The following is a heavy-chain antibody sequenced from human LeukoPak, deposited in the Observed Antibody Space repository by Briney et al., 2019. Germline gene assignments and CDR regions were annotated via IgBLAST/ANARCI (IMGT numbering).Heavy chain of an antibody. CDR1: GYSFTNYW. D-gene: IGHD2-15*01. V-gene: IGHV5-51*01. CDR3: ARIAVAATPSYFDY. CDR2: IYPADSDT. Sequence: GESLKISCQVSGYSFTNYWIGWVRQMPGKGLESMGIIYPADSDTTYSPSFQGQVTISADKSISTVYLQWSSLKASDTAMYYCARIAVAATPSYFDYWGQGTLVTVSS. J-gene: IGHJ4*02.